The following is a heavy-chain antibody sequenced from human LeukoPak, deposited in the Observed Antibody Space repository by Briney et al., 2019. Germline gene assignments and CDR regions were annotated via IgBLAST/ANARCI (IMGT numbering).Heavy chain of an antibody. Sequence: GGSLRLSCAASGFTFSSHAMSWVRQAPGKGLEWVAGISISGSNTHYVDSVKGRFTISRGNSKNTLYLQMNSLRDEDTAVYYCAKSRSGWYSKFFDYWGRGTLVTVSS. J-gene: IGHJ4*01. CDR2: ISISGSNT. D-gene: IGHD6-19*01. CDR1: GFTFSSHA. CDR3: AKSRSGWYSKFFDY. V-gene: IGHV3-23*01.